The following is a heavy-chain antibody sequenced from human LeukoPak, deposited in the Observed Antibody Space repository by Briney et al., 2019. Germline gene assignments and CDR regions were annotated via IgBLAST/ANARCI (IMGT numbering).Heavy chain of an antibody. J-gene: IGHJ4*02. V-gene: IGHV4-34*01. CDR1: GGSFSGYY. CDR3: ARGTMFPYYFDY. CDR2: INHSGST. D-gene: IGHD3-10*02. Sequence: SETLSLTCAVYGGSFSGYYWGWIRQPPGKGLEWIGEINHSGSTNYNPSLKSRVTISVDTSKNQFSLKLSSVTAADTAVYYCARGTMFPYYFDYWGQGTLVTVSS.